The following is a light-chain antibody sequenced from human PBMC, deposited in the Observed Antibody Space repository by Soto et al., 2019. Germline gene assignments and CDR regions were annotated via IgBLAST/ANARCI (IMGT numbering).Light chain of an antibody. CDR1: QSVSSY. V-gene: IGKV3-11*01. J-gene: IGKJ5*01. CDR2: DAS. CDR3: QQRSNWPPIT. Sequence: EIVLTQSPATLSLSPGERATLSCRASQSVSSYLAWYQQKPGQAPRLLIYDASNRATGIPARFSGSGSGTDCPLTISSLEPEDFAVYYFQQRSNWPPITFGQGTRLEIK.